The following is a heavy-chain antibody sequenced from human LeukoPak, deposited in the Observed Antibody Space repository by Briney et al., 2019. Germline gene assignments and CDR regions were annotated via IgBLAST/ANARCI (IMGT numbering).Heavy chain of an antibody. D-gene: IGHD3-10*01. CDR3: AYSGSYYNPPFQS. J-gene: IGHJ5*02. V-gene: IGHV5-51*01. CDR2: IHTGNSDS. Sequence: GESLKISCKGSGYFVTHHWIGWVRQMPGKGLEWMAIIHTGNSDSKYSPSFQGQVTMSVDKSISTAYLQWSSLKASDTAMYYCAYSGSYYNPPFQSWGQGTLVTVSS. CDR1: GYFVTHHW.